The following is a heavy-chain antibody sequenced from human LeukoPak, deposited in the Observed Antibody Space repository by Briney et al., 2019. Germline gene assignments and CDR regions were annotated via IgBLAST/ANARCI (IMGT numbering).Heavy chain of an antibody. CDR3: ARAWRGGSGSYYPTLTEKSYYFDY. D-gene: IGHD3-10*01. CDR1: GGSISSSSYY. V-gene: IGHV4-39*07. Sequence: SKTLSLTCTVSGGSISSSSYYWGWIRQPPGKGLEWIGSIYYSGSTYYNPSLKSRVTISVDTSKNQFSLKLSSVTAADTAVYYCARAWRGGSGSYYPTLTEKSYYFDYWGQGTLVTVSS. J-gene: IGHJ4*02. CDR2: IYYSGST.